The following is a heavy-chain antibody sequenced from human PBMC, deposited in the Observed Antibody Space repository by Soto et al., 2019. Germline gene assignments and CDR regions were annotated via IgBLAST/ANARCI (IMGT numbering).Heavy chain of an antibody. Sequence: QVQLVQSGAEVKKPGSSVNVSCKASGGAFSDYAFSWVRQAPGQGLEWLGGIMPIFRAPDYAQKFQGRVTITADESTRTAYMEMRSLRSKDTAVYYCASWLKGADIGNYYYGMDVWGQGTTVTV. CDR1: GGAFSDYA. V-gene: IGHV1-69*12. CDR2: IMPIFRAP. J-gene: IGHJ6*02. D-gene: IGHD2-15*01. CDR3: ASWLKGADIGNYYYGMDV.